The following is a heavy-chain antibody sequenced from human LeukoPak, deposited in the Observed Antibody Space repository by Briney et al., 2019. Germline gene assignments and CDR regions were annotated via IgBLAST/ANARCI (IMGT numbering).Heavy chain of an antibody. CDR2: IYHSGST. CDR3: ARSATITMIVVGGLRRQLNWFDP. CDR1: GYSISSGYY. J-gene: IGHJ5*02. D-gene: IGHD3-22*01. V-gene: IGHV4-38-2*02. Sequence: PSETLSLTCTVSGYSISSGYYWGWIRPPPGKGLGGIGSIYHSGSTYYTPSLKSRVTISVDTSKNQFSLKLSSVTAADTAVYYCARSATITMIVVGGLRRQLNWFDPWGQGTLVTVSS.